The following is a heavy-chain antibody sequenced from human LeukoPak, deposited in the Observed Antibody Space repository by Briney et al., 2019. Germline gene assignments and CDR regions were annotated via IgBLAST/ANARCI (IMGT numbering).Heavy chain of an antibody. Sequence: SETLSLTCKVSGYSIGRDYYWAWLRPPPGKGLEWIGSIFHTGRTVYNPSYESRLTISMDTSKNEFFLRLNSVTAADTVVYFCARDGGYPTTDEGFDPWGRGTLVTVSS. CDR1: GYSIGRDYY. J-gene: IGHJ5*02. D-gene: IGHD5-12*01. V-gene: IGHV4-38-2*02. CDR2: IFHTGRT. CDR3: ARDGGYPTTDEGFDP.